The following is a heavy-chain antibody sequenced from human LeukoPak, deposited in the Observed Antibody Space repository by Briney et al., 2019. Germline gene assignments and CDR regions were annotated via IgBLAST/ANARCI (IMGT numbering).Heavy chain of an antibody. Sequence: GGSLRLSCAASGFTVSSNYMSWVRQAPGKGLEWVSVIYSGGSTYYADSVKGRFIISRDNSKNTLYLQMNSLRAEDTAVYYCARELYYYDSSGYYRYFDYWGQGTLVTVSS. J-gene: IGHJ4*02. CDR2: IYSGGST. V-gene: IGHV3-66*02. CDR3: ARELYYYDSSGYYRYFDY. D-gene: IGHD3-22*01. CDR1: GFTVSSNY.